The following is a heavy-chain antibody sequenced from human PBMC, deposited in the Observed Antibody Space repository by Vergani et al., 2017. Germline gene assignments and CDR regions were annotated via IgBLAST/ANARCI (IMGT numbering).Heavy chain of an antibody. CDR3: ARDGPWWLETHYYYGMDV. V-gene: IGHV4-59*01. D-gene: IGHD2-15*01. CDR2: IYYSGST. J-gene: IGHJ6*02. Sequence: QVQLQESGPGLVKPSETLSLTCTASGGSISSYYWSWIRQPPGKGLEWIGYIYYSGSTNYNPSLKSRVTISVDTSKNQFSLKLSSVTAADTAVYYCARDGPWWLETHYYYGMDVWGQGTTVTVSS. CDR1: GGSISSYY.